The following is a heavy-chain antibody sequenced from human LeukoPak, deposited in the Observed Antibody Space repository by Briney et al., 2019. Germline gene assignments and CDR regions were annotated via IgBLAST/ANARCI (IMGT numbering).Heavy chain of an antibody. V-gene: IGHV3-7*01. Sequence: GGSLRLSCAASGFTFSSYWMTWVRQAPGKELEWVANIKQDGSEKYFVDSVKGRFTISRDNAKNSVYLQMNSLRAEDSAVYYCVRDTGGSGSYPDYWGQGTLVTASS. J-gene: IGHJ4*02. CDR3: VRDTGGSGSYPDY. D-gene: IGHD1-26*01. CDR1: GFTFSSYW. CDR2: IKQDGSEK.